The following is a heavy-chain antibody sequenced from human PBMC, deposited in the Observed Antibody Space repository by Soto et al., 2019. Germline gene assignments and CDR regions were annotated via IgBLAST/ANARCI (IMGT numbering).Heavy chain of an antibody. V-gene: IGHV3-23*01. CDR2: ISGSGGST. J-gene: IGHJ4*02. Sequence: GGSLRLSCAASGFTFSTYAMNWVRQAPGQGLEWVSGISGSGGSTYYADSVKGRFTISRDNSKNTLYLQMNNLRVEDTAIYYCAKPGYSSSWHRNFDYWGQGTLVTVSS. CDR3: AKPGYSSSWHRNFDY. CDR1: GFTFSTYA. D-gene: IGHD6-13*01.